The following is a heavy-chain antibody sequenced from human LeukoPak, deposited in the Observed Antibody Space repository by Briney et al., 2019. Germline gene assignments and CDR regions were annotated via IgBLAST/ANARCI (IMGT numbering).Heavy chain of an antibody. Sequence: PSETLSLTCTVSGGSISSGDYYWSWIRQPPGKGLEWIGYIYYSGSTYYNPSLKSRVTISVDTSKNQFSLKLSSVTAADTVVYYCAREGSSGYYLYYYYMDVWGKGTTVTVSS. V-gene: IGHV4-30-4*08. CDR2: IYYSGST. CDR3: AREGSSGYYLYYYYMDV. CDR1: GGSISSGDYY. D-gene: IGHD3-22*01. J-gene: IGHJ6*03.